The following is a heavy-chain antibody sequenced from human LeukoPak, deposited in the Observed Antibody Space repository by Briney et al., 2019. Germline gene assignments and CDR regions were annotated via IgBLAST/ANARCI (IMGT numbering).Heavy chain of an antibody. CDR2: ISYDGSNK. CDR3: ARNWYYYDSSGYGGPLDY. J-gene: IGHJ4*02. V-gene: IGHV3-30-3*01. D-gene: IGHD3-22*01. Sequence: PGGSLRLSCAASGFTFSSYAMRWVRQAPGKGLEWVAVISYDGSNKYYADSVKGRFTISRDNAKNSLYLQMNSLRAEDTAVYYCARNWYYYDSSGYGGPLDYWGQGTLVTVSS. CDR1: GFTFSSYA.